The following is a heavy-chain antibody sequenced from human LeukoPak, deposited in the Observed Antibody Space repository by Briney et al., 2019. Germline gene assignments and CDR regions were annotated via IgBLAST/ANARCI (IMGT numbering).Heavy chain of an antibody. CDR2: IYHSGNT. D-gene: IGHD6-19*01. Sequence: SETLSLTCSVSVGSISSNSYYWGWIRQPPGKGLEWIGSIYHSGNTYYNASLKSRVTLSVDTSKNQFSLKLTSVTAADTAVYYCARGGAPYSSGWFNWFDPWGQGALVTVSS. CDR1: VGSISSNSYY. CDR3: ARGGAPYSSGWFNWFDP. V-gene: IGHV4-39*07. J-gene: IGHJ5*02.